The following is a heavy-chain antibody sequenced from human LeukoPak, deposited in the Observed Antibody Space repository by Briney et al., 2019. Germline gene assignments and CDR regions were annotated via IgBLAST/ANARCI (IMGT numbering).Heavy chain of an antibody. J-gene: IGHJ4*02. V-gene: IGHV3-66*01. CDR3: AKGGGFGKYYFDY. Sequence: GGSLRLSCAASGFTLSSNYVGWVRQAPGKGLEWVSHIYSGGSTYHADSVKGRFTISRDTSENMVFLQMNSLRAEDTAVYYCAKGGGFGKYYFDYWGQGTLVTVSS. CDR2: IYSGGST. CDR1: GFTLSSNY. D-gene: IGHD3-16*01.